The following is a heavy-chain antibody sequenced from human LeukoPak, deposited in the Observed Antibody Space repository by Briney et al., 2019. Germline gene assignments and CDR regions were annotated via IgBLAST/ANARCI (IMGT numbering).Heavy chain of an antibody. CDR3: AREDVPNYYYYGMDV. CDR1: GFTFSSYW. D-gene: IGHD3-16*01. V-gene: IGHV3-74*01. CDR2: INSDGSST. J-gene: IGHJ6*04. Sequence: SGGSLRLSCAASGFTFSSYWMHWVRQAPGKGLVWVLRINSDGSSTSYADSVKGRFTISRDNAKNTLYLQMNSLRAEDTAVYYCAREDVPNYYYYGMDVWGKGTTVTVSS.